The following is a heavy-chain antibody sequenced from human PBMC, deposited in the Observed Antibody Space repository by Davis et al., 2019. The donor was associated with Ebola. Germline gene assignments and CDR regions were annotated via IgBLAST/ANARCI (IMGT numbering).Heavy chain of an antibody. CDR3: AKDSQVLTIGAAFDF. CDR1: GFTFSDYY. CDR2: ISSSGSII. Sequence: GESLKISCAASGFTFSDYYMDWVRQAPGMGLEWISYISSSGSIIYYADSVKGRFTISRDNAENSLFLQMNNLRDEDTAVYYCAKDSQVLTIGAAFDFWGQGTLVTVSS. J-gene: IGHJ4*02. V-gene: IGHV3-11*04. D-gene: IGHD3-10*01.